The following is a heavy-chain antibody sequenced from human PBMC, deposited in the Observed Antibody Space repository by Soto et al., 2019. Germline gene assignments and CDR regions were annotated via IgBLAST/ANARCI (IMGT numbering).Heavy chain of an antibody. CDR3: ARDDAFDNENGFDM. J-gene: IGHJ3*02. CDR1: GFPFSFYG. D-gene: IGHD3-3*02. V-gene: IGHV3-33*01. Sequence: VGSLRLSCAVSGFPFSFYGFHWVRQSPGKGLEWLGVIVSDGSAIYHADSLEGRFFISRDNSKDILYLQMNSLRVEDTAVYYCARDDAFDNENGFDMWGQGTMVTVS. CDR2: IVSDGSAI.